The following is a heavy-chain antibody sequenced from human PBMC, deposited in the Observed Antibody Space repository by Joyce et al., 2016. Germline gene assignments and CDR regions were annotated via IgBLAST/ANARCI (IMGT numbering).Heavy chain of an antibody. D-gene: IGHD3-16*01. CDR1: AYIFTFHY. CDR2: ITPYNGHL. CDR3: TTSLLRDSPGMQPFLK. J-gene: IGHJ3*01. Sequence: QMQLMQSGAEVKKTGSSVKISCKASAYIFTFHYLHWVRQAPGQAFEWIGCITPYNGHLMYERKFQDRVIITKDMSLSLAYMELGTLRSEDTATYYCTTSLLRDSPGMQPFLKWGQGTRVTVSS. V-gene: IGHV1-45*01.